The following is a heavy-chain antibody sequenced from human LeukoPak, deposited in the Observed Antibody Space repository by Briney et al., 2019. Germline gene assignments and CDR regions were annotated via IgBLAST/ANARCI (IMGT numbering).Heavy chain of an antibody. Sequence: SETLSLTCAVSVYSISSGYYWAGIRQPPGKGRGGIGSIYHSGSTNYNPSLKSGVTISVDTSKKQFSLKLSSVTAADTAVYYCARETYYYDSSGYYSPGLRYYFDYWGQGTLVTVSS. V-gene: IGHV4-38-2*02. CDR1: VYSISSGYY. CDR2: IYHSGST. D-gene: IGHD3-22*01. CDR3: ARETYYYDSSGYYSPGLRYYFDY. J-gene: IGHJ4*02.